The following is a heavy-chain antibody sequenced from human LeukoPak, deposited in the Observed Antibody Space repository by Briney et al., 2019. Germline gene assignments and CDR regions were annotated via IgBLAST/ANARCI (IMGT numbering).Heavy chain of an antibody. V-gene: IGHV1-18*01. CDR2: ISAYNGNT. D-gene: IGHD6-19*01. CDR3: ARDFDGYSTGWSYY. Sequence: ASVKVCCKTSGYTFTTYGINWVRQAPGQGLEWMGWISAYNGNTNYAQNLQGRVTMTTDTSTSTAYMELRGLRSDDTAVYYCARDFDGYSTGWSYYWGQGALVTVSS. CDR1: GYTFTTYG. J-gene: IGHJ4*02.